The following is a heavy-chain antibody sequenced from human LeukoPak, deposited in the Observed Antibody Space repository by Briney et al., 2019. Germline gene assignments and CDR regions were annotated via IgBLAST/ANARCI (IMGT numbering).Heavy chain of an antibody. D-gene: IGHD5-18*01. Sequence: SETLSLTCSVSGGSISSSSYYWGWIRQPPGKGLEWIGSIYNVGSTYYNPSLKSRVTISGDSSKNQFSLKLTSVTVADTAVYYCARGVDRTKVHYWGQGALVTVSS. CDR3: ARGVDRTKVHY. J-gene: IGHJ4*02. CDR2: IYNVGST. CDR1: GGSISSSSYY. V-gene: IGHV4-39*01.